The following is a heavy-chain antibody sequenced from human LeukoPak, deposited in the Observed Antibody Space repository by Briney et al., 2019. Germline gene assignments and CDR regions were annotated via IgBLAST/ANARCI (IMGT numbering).Heavy chain of an antibody. Sequence: GRSLRLSCAASGFTFDDCAMHWVRQAPGKGLEWVSGISWNSGSIGYADSVKGRFTISRDNAKNSLYLQMNSLRPEDTALYYCAKGASRDGGVSGAWGQGTLVTVSS. CDR3: AKGASRDGGVSGA. J-gene: IGHJ5*02. CDR1: GFTFDDCA. D-gene: IGHD2-8*02. CDR2: ISWNSGSI. V-gene: IGHV3-9*01.